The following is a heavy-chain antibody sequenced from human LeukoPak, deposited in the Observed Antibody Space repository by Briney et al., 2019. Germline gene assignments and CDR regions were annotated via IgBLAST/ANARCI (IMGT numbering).Heavy chain of an antibody. Sequence: SETLSLTCSVSGGSISSSNYYWSWIRQPAGKGLEWIGRIYTSESTNYNPSLKSRVTISVDTSRNQFSLKLSSVTAADTAVYYCARDPRGPIGFDSSGRHTFEYWGQGTLVTVSS. J-gene: IGHJ4*02. CDR3: ARDPRGPIGFDSSGRHTFEY. CDR1: GGSISSSNYY. D-gene: IGHD3-22*01. CDR2: IYTSEST. V-gene: IGHV4-61*02.